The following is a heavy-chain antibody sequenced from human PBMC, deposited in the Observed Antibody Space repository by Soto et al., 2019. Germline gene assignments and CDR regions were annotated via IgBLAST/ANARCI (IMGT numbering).Heavy chain of an antibody. CDR1: GGSFSGYY. CDR2: INHSGST. CDR3: ARGWGRIFDY. J-gene: IGHJ4*02. Sequence: QVQLQQWGAGLLKPSETLSLTCAVYGGSFSGYYWNWIRQPPGKGLEWIGEINHSGSTNYNPSLTSRVTLSVDPSKNQFSLKLSSVPAADTAVYYCARGWGRIFDYWVQGTLVTVSS. V-gene: IGHV4-34*01. D-gene: IGHD7-27*01.